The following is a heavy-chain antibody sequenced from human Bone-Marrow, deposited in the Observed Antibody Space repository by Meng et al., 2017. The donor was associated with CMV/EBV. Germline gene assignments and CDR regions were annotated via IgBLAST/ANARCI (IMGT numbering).Heavy chain of an antibody. CDR3: AKVSWDSSGYDGDY. CDR1: GFTFSSYG. V-gene: IGHV3-30*18. D-gene: IGHD3-22*01. J-gene: IGHJ4*02. CDR2: ISYDGSNK. Sequence: ASGFTFSSYGMHWVRQAPGKGLEWVAVISYDGSNKYYADSVKGRFSISRDNSKNTLYLQMNSLRAEDTAVYYCAKVSWDSSGYDGDYWGQGTLVTVSS.